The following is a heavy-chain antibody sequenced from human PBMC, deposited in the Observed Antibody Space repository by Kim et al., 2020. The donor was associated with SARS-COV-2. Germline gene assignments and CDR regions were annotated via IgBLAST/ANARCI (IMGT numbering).Heavy chain of an antibody. CDR3: ARAAWGLNYYYYYYMDV. D-gene: IGHD7-27*01. J-gene: IGHJ6*03. Sequence: ASVKVSCKASGFTFTSYAMNWVRQAPGQGLEWMGWINTNTGNPTYAQGFTGRLVFSLDTSVSTAYLQISSLKAEDTAGYYCARAAWGLNYYYYYYMDVWGKGTTVTVSS. CDR1: GFTFTSYA. V-gene: IGHV7-4-1*02. CDR2: INTNTGNP.